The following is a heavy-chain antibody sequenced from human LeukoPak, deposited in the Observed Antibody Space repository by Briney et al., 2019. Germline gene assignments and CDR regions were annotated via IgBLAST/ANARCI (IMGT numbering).Heavy chain of an antibody. V-gene: IGHV4-4*07. Sequence: SETLSLTCTVSGGYIGSYYWSWIRQPAGKGLEWIGRIYTSENTDYNPSLKSRVTMSVDMSTSQFSLKLTSVTAADTAVYYCAREGDYGDYSKSFYYMDVWGKGTTVTVSS. J-gene: IGHJ6*03. CDR3: AREGDYGDYSKSFYYMDV. CDR2: IYTSENT. CDR1: GGYIGSYY. D-gene: IGHD4-17*01.